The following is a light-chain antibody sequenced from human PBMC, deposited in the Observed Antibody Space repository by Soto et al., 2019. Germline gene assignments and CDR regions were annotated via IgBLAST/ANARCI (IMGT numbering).Light chain of an antibody. CDR1: QSVLYSSNNKNY. CDR2: WAS. CDR3: QQYYSAPIT. V-gene: IGKV4-1*01. Sequence: DIVMTQSPDSLAVSLGERATINCKSSQSVLYSSNNKNYLAWYQQKPGQPPKLLIYWASTRESGVPDRLSGSGSGTDFTLTISSLQAEDVAVYYWQQYYSAPITFGQGTRLDIK. J-gene: IGKJ5*01.